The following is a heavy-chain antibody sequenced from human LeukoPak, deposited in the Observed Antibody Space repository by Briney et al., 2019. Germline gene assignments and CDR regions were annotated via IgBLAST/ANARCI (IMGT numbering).Heavy chain of an antibody. J-gene: IGHJ3*02. CDR1: GLTVSSNY. CDR3: ARGYSNYGYAFNI. V-gene: IGHV3-53*01. CDR2: IYRGGNT. D-gene: IGHD4-11*01. Sequence: GGSLRLSCAASGLTVSSNYMTWVRQAPGKGLEWVSVIYRGGNTYYADPLKGRFTISRDTSKNTVYLQMNSLRAEDTAVYYCARGYSNYGYAFNIWGQGTMVTVSS.